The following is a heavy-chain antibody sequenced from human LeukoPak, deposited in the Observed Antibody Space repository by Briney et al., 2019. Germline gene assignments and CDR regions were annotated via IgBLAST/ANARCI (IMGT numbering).Heavy chain of an antibody. J-gene: IGHJ4*02. Sequence: TSETLSLTCTVSGGSISSYYWSWIRQPPGKGLGWIGYIYYSGSTNYNPSLKSRVTISVDTSKNQFSLKLSSVIAADTAAYYCAREPWDSSSSSYYFDYWGQGTLVTVSS. D-gene: IGHD6-6*01. CDR2: IYYSGST. CDR3: AREPWDSSSSSYYFDY. V-gene: IGHV4-59*01. CDR1: GGSISSYY.